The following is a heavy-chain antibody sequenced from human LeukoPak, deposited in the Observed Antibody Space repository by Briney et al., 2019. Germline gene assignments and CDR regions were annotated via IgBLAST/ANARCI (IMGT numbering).Heavy chain of an antibody. Sequence: SETLSLTCAVYGGSFSGYYWSWIRQPPGKGLEWIGSIYYSGSTYYNPSLKSRVTISVDTSKNQFSLKLSSVTAADTAVYYCASIITMVRGIDYWGQGTLVTVSS. CDR1: GGSFSGYY. V-gene: IGHV4-34*01. J-gene: IGHJ4*02. CDR2: IYYSGST. D-gene: IGHD3-10*01. CDR3: ASIITMVRGIDY.